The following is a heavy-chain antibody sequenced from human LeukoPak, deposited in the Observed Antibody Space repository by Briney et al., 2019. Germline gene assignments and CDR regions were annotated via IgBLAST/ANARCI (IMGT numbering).Heavy chain of an antibody. D-gene: IGHD3-16*01. V-gene: IGHV3-30-3*01. CDR1: GFTFSSNA. Sequence: PGSSLRLSCEASGFTFSSNAMHWVRQAPGKGLEWVAVISFDGTSDNYADSVQGRFTISRDNSKNTLSLEMNSLRNDDTAVYYCVREGPKSLFKVGGYFPHWGK. CDR3: VREGPKSLFKVGGYFPH. CDR2: ISFDGTSD. J-gene: IGHJ1*01.